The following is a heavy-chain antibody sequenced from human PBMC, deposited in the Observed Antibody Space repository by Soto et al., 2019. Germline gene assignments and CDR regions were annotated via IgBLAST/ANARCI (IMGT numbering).Heavy chain of an antibody. CDR1: GCLLSTEG. V-gene: IGHV3-33*01. Sequence: PRRALRPPTASSGCLLSTEGILLGRLAPDKGLGWVAVIWYDGSNKYYADSVKGRFTISRYNSKTTLYLQMNSLRAEDTAVYYCARDEEMATTNRPCEYWGQGTLVTVSS. D-gene: IGHD5-12*01. CDR2: IWYDGSNK. CDR3: ARDEEMATTNRPCEY. J-gene: IGHJ4*02.